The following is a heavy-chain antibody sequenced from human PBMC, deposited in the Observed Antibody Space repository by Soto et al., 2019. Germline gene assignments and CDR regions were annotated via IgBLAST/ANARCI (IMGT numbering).Heavy chain of an antibody. V-gene: IGHV3-48*03. Sequence: HPGGSLRLSXAASGFSFSGYGMNWVRQAPGKGLEWISYISSSGSLIYYADSLKGRFTISRDNAKNSLYLQMNSLRAEDTAVYYCATTVTTVDYWGQGTLVTVSS. CDR1: GFSFSGYG. J-gene: IGHJ4*02. D-gene: IGHD4-17*01. CDR3: ATTVTTVDY. CDR2: ISSSGSLI.